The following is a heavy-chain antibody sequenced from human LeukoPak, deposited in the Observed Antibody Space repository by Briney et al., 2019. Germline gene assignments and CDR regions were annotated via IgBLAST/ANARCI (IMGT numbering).Heavy chain of an antibody. Sequence: QAGGTLRLSCAASGFTFSSYGMSWVRQAPGKGLEWVSAISGSGGSTYYADSVKGRFTISRDNSKNTLYLQMNSLRAEDTAVYYCAREAWDYGDEGLGYWGQGTLVTVSS. J-gene: IGHJ4*02. CDR3: AREAWDYGDEGLGY. D-gene: IGHD4-17*01. V-gene: IGHV3-23*01. CDR1: GFTFSSYG. CDR2: ISGSGGST.